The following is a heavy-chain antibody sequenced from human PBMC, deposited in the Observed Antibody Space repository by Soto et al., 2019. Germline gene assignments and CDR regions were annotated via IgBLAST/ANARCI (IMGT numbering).Heavy chain of an antibody. V-gene: IGHV1-69*18. CDR2: IIPVFGTT. CDR3: ARDGGFGELKY. D-gene: IGHD3-10*01. Sequence: QVQLVQSGAELKKPGSSVKVSCKASGDTFSGYPINWVRQAPGAGLEWMGRIIPVFGTTNDAQRFEGRVTFTADESTTTAYMELRGLLSEDTAVYYCARDGGFGELKYWGPGTLVTVSS. J-gene: IGHJ4*02. CDR1: GDTFSGYP.